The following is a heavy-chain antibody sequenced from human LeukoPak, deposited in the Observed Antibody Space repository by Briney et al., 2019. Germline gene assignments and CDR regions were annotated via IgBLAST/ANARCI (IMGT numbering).Heavy chain of an antibody. CDR1: GGSISSSGYY. CDR2: MYYSGST. D-gene: IGHD2/OR15-2a*01. Sequence: SETLSLTCTVSGGSISSSGYYWGWIRQPPGKGLEWIGSMYYSGSTYYNPSLKSRVTISVDTSKNHFSLKLSSVTAADTAVYYCARGENIFDYWGQGTLVTVSS. CDR3: ARGENIFDY. V-gene: IGHV4-39*07. J-gene: IGHJ4*02.